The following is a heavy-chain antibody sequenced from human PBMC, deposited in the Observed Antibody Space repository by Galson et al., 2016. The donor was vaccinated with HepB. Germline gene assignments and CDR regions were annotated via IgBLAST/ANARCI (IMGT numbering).Heavy chain of an antibody. CDR3: ARELQLLPSLGY. CDR1: GGSFSGYY. CDR2: INHSGNT. J-gene: IGHJ4*02. D-gene: IGHD5-18*01. Sequence: SETLSLTCVVYGGSFSGYYWSWIRPPPGKGLEWIGEINHSGNTNYNPSLKSRVSISVDTSKNQFSLKVSSVTAEDTAVYYCARELQLLPSLGYWGQGTLVTVSS. V-gene: IGHV4-34*01.